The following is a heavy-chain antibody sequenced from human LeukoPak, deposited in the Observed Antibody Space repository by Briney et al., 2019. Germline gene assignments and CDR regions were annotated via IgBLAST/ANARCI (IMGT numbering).Heavy chain of an antibody. CDR2: IWYDGSNK. J-gene: IGHJ1*01. D-gene: IGHD2-8*01. Sequence: GGSLRLSCAASGFTFSSHGMHWVRQAPGKGLEWVAVIWYDGSNKYYADSVKGRFTISRDNSKNTLYLQMNSLRAEDTAVYYCASMYFSQYLQHWGQGTLVTVSS. CDR1: GFTFSSHG. CDR3: ASMYFSQYLQH. V-gene: IGHV3-33*01.